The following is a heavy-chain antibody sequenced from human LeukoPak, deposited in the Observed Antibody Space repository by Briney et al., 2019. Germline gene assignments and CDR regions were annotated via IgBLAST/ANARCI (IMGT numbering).Heavy chain of an antibody. D-gene: IGHD1-26*01. J-gene: IGHJ4*02. CDR2: INHSGST. CDR1: GGSFSGYY. CDR3: ARGGVGATLVRH. V-gene: IGHV4-34*01. Sequence: SETLSLTCAVYGGSFSGYYWSWIRQPPGKGLEWIGEINHSGSTNYNPSLKSRVPISVDTSKNQFSLKLSSVTAADTAVYYCARGGVGATLVRHWGQGTLVTVSS.